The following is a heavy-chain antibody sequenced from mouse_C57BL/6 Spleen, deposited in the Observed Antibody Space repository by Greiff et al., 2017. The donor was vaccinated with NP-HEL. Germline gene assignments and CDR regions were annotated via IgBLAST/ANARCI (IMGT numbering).Heavy chain of an antibody. CDR1: GFTFSSYA. D-gene: IGHD2-2*01. Sequence: EVKLVESGGGLVKPGGSLKLSCAASGFTFSSYAMSWVRQTPEKRLEWVATISDGGSYTYYPDNVKGRFTISRDNAKNNLYLQMSHLKSEDTAMYYCARGADGNDVRWYFDVWGTGTTVTVSS. CDR3: ARGADGNDVRWYFDV. CDR2: ISDGGSYT. J-gene: IGHJ1*03. V-gene: IGHV5-4*03.